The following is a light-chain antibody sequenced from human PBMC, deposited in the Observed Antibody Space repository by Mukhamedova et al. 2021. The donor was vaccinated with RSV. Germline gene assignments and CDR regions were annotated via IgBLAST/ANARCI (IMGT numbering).Light chain of an antibody. CDR2: GAS. CDR3: QQYNYWPS. CDR1: QSVSSN. Sequence: ASQSVSSNLAWYQQKPGQAPRLLIYGASTRATGVPARFSGSGSGTEFSRTISSLQSEDFALYYCQQYNYWPSFGGGTKVAIK. V-gene: IGKV3-15*01. J-gene: IGKJ4*01.